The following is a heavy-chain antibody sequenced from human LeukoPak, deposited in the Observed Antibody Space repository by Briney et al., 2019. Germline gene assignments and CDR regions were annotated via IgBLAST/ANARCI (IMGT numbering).Heavy chain of an antibody. CDR2: IIPDGTDA. D-gene: IGHD7-27*01. V-gene: IGHV3-74*01. CDR1: GFTFIDFW. Sequence: LGGSLRLSCAASGFTFIDFWMHWVRQAPGKGPVWVSRIIPDGTDATYADSVKGRFTISRENARNTLFLQISSLRDEDTAVYYCARDMWGTFDYWGQGTLVTVSS. J-gene: IGHJ4*02. CDR3: ARDMWGTFDY.